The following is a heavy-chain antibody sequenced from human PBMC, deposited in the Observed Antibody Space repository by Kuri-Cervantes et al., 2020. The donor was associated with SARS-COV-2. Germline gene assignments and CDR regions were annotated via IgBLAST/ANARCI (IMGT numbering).Heavy chain of an antibody. J-gene: IGHJ6*02. CDR3: ARRGSGWGYDYYYGMDV. Sequence: SETLSLTCTVSGGSISYFYWTWIRQPPGKGLEWIGYVSDSGYTHYNPSLKSRVTISVDTSKNQFSLKLSSVTAADTAVYYCARRGSGWGYDYYYGMDVWGQGTTVTVSS. CDR1: GGSISYFY. CDR2: VSDSGYT. D-gene: IGHD6-19*01. V-gene: IGHV4-59*08.